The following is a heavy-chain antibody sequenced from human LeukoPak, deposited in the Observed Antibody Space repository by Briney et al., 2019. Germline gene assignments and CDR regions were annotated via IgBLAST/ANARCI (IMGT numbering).Heavy chain of an antibody. V-gene: IGHV3-30-3*01. CDR2: ISYDGSNK. CDR1: GFTFSSYA. D-gene: IGHD3-10*01. Sequence: PGGSLRLSCAASGFTFSSYAMHWVRQAPGKGLEWVAVISYDGSNKYYADSVKGRFTISRDNSKNTLYLQMNSLRAEDTAVYYCARDPHFYYGSGSYYTIPDYWGQGTLVTVSS. J-gene: IGHJ4*02. CDR3: ARDPHFYYGSGSYYTIPDY.